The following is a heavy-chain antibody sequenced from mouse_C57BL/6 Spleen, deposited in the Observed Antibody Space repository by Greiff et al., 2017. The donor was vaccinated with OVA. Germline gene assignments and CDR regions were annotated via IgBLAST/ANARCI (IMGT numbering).Heavy chain of an antibody. D-gene: IGHD1-1*01. Sequence: VQLQQPGAELVKPGASVKMSCKASGYTFTSYWITWVKQRPGQGLEWIGDIYPGSGSTNYNEKFKSKATLTVDTSSSTAYMQLSSLTSEDSAVYYCASRGATVVAYCDYWGQGTTLTVSS. CDR1: GYTFTSYW. CDR2: IYPGSGST. CDR3: ASRGATVVAYCDY. J-gene: IGHJ2*01. V-gene: IGHV1-55*01.